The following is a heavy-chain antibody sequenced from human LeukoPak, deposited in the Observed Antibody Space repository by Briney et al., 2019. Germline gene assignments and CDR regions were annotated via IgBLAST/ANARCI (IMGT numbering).Heavy chain of an antibody. D-gene: IGHD4-17*01. J-gene: IGHJ4*02. CDR3: ARGRGTTVPSLGY. CDR2: INPNSGGT. CDR1: GYTFTGYY. V-gene: IGHV1-2*02. Sequence: ASVKVSCKASGYTFTGYYMHWVRQAPGQGLGWMGWINPNSGGTNYAQKFQGRVTMTRDTSISTAYMELSRLRSDDTAVYYCARGRGTTVPSLGYWGQGTLVTVSS.